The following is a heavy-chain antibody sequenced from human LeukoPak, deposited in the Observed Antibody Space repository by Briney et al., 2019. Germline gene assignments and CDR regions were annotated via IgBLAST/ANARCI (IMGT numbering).Heavy chain of an antibody. D-gene: IGHD6-19*01. CDR1: GGSISRSSYC. CDR3: ARLLYSSGSYYFDY. Sequence: PSETLSLTCTVSGGSISRSSYCWGWIRQPPGKGLEWIGSIYYSGSTYYNPSLKSRVTISVDTSKNQFSLKLSSVTAADTAVYYCARLLYSSGSYYFDYWGQGTLVTVSS. J-gene: IGHJ4*02. V-gene: IGHV4-39*01. CDR2: IYYSGST.